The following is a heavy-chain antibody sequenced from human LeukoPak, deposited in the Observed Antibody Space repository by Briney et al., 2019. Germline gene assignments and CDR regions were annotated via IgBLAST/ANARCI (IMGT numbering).Heavy chain of an antibody. CDR1: GFTFSNYN. D-gene: IGHD6-19*01. CDR3: ARDRHSGWYNYGMDV. V-gene: IGHV3-48*04. J-gene: IGHJ6*02. Sequence: GGSLRLSCAASGFTFSNYNMNWVRQAPGKGLEWVSYINSSSSTIYYTDSVKGRFTISRDNPKNSLYLQMNSLRAEDTAVYYCARDRHSGWYNYGMDVWGQGTTVTVSS. CDR2: INSSSSTI.